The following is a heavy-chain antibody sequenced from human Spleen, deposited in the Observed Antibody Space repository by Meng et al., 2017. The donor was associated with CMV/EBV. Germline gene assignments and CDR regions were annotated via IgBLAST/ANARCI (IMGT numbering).Heavy chain of an antibody. D-gene: IGHD3-16*01. CDR2: INHSGST. CDR1: GGSLSDHY. V-gene: IGHV4-34*01. J-gene: IGHJ4*02. Sequence: GSLRLSCDVHGGSLSDHYWNWIRQSPGKGLEWIGEINHSGSTNYNPSLKSRVTISVDTSKKQISLKLSPVTAADTAVYYCARGRGLGDYWGQGTLVTVSS. CDR3: ARGRGLGDY.